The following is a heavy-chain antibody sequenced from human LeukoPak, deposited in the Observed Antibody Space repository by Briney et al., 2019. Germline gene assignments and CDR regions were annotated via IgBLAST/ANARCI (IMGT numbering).Heavy chain of an antibody. D-gene: IGHD1-26*01. CDR2: ISPDGGRS. V-gene: IGHV3-43*02. CDR1: GFTFGDYP. J-gene: IGHJ5*02. Sequence: PGGSLRLSCAASGFTFGDYPMHWIRQTPGQGLEWVSLISPDGGRSFQADSVRGRFTISRDNSKNSLYLQMNSLRSEDTALYYHAKDMGGSGRNWASNWFDPWGQGTLVTVSS. CDR3: AKDMGGSGRNWASNWFDP.